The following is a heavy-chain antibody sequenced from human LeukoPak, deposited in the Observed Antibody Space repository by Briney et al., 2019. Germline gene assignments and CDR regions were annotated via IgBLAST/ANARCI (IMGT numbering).Heavy chain of an antibody. CDR3: TTDRGELPDSLWWY. J-gene: IGHJ4*02. CDR2: IKSKTDGGTT. V-gene: IGHV3-15*01. Sequence: GGSLRLSCAASGFTFSNAWMSWVRQAPGKGLEWVGRIKSKTDGGTTDYAAPVKGRFTISRDDSKNTLYLQMNSLKTEDTAVYYCTTDRGELPDSLWWYWGQGTLVTVSS. CDR1: GFTFSNAW. D-gene: IGHD2-21*01.